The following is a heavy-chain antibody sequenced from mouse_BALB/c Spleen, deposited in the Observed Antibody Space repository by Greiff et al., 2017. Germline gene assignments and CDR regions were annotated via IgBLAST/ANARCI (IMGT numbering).Heavy chain of an antibody. J-gene: IGHJ2*01. Sequence: VQLQQSGAELARPGASVKLSCKASGYTFTDYWMHWVKQRPGQGLEWIGAIDTSDSYTSYNQKFKGKATLTVDESSSTAYMQLSSLTSEDSAVYYCARWDLDYWGQGTTLTVSS. CDR1: GYTFTDYW. CDR3: ARWDLDY. D-gene: IGHD4-1*01. CDR2: IDTSDSYT. V-gene: IGHV1-69*02.